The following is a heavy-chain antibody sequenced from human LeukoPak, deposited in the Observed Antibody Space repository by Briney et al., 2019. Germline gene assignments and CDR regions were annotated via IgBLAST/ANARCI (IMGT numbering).Heavy chain of an antibody. CDR1: GFIFSSYA. J-gene: IGHJ4*02. D-gene: IGHD3-9*01. CDR3: AKWGDYDVLTGYYVSDF. Sequence: GASLRLSCAASGFIFSSYAMYWVRQAPGKGLERVSAISGRSGSTYYADSVKGRFTISRDSSKTTLYLQMNSLRADDTAVYYCAKWGDYDVLTGYYVSDFWGQGTLVTVSS. V-gene: IGHV3-23*01. CDR2: ISGRSGST.